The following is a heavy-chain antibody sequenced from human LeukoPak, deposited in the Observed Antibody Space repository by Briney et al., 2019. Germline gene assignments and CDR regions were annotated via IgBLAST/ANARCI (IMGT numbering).Heavy chain of an antibody. CDR1: GFTFSNYA. Sequence: GGSLRLSCVASGFTFSNYAMHWVRQAPGKGLEWVGVIAYDGRNKFYADSLKGRFSISRDNSMNTLYLQMNTLRTEDTAVYYCATQPCDSGSCYLGHWGQGTVVTLSS. CDR2: IAYDGRNK. CDR3: ATQPCDSGSCYLGH. D-gene: IGHD2-15*01. J-gene: IGHJ4*02. V-gene: IGHV3-30-3*01.